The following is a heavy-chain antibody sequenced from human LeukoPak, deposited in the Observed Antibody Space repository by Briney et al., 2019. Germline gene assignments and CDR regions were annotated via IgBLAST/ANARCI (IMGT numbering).Heavy chain of an antibody. CDR1: GFALSRYA. CDR2: ISGCGDAI. CDR3: ARVWGDYSNTDY. V-gene: IGHV3-48*01. J-gene: IGHJ4*02. D-gene: IGHD4-11*01. Sequence: GGSLRLSCAASGFALSRYAMSWLRQAPGKGLECIAYISGCGDAIHYADSVKGRFTFSRDNAKNSLYLQMNSLRAEDTAVYYCARVWGDYSNTDYWGQGTLVTVSS.